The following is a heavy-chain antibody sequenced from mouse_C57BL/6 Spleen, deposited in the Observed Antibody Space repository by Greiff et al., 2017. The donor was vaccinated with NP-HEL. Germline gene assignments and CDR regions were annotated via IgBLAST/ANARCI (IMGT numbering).Heavy chain of an antibody. J-gene: IGHJ3*01. CDR3: TSYYDYDVSWFAY. D-gene: IGHD2-4*01. CDR2: IDPEDGDT. V-gene: IGHV14-1*01. CDR1: GFNIKDYY. Sequence: EVQLQQSGAELVRPGASVKLSCTASGFNIKDYYMHWVKQRPEQGLEWIGRIDPEDGDTEYAPKFQGKATMTADTSSNTAYLQLSSLTSEDTAVYYCTSYYDYDVSWFAYWGQGTLVTVSA.